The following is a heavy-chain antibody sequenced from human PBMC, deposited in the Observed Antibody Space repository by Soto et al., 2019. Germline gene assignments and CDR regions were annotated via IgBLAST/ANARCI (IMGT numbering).Heavy chain of an antibody. CDR3: ASRGSGSYRDY. Sequence: QVQLQQWGAGLLKPSETPSLTCAVYGGSFSGYYWSWIRQPPGKGLEWIGEINHSGSTNYNPSLKSRVTISVDTSKNQFSLKLSSVTAADTAVYYCASRGSGSYRDYWGQGTLVTVSS. V-gene: IGHV4-34*01. CDR1: GGSFSGYY. J-gene: IGHJ4*02. D-gene: IGHD3-10*01. CDR2: INHSGST.